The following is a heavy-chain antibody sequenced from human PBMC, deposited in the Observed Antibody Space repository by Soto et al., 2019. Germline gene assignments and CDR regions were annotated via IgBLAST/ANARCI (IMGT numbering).Heavy chain of an antibody. D-gene: IGHD2-8*01. Sequence: PGGSLRLSCAASGFTFSSYAMSWVRQAPGKGLEWVSAISDSGGSTYYADSVKGRFTISRDNAKNSLYLQMNSLRAEDTAVYYCARDDLIYYYYYYMDVWGKGTTVTVSS. J-gene: IGHJ6*03. CDR3: ARDDLIYYYYYYMDV. V-gene: IGHV3-23*01. CDR1: GFTFSSYA. CDR2: ISDSGGST.